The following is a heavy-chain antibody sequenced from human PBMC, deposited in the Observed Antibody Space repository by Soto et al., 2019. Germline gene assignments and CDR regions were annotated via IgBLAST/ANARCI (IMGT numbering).Heavy chain of an antibody. CDR1: GYTFTAYY. J-gene: IGHJ4*02. D-gene: IGHD3-3*01. Sequence: ASVKVSCKASGYTFTAYYMHWVRQAPGQGLEWMGWINPSSGGTNYAQKFQGWVIMTRDTSISTAYMELSRLRSDDTAMYYCARGPGDFWSGYFDYWGQGTLVTVSP. CDR3: ARGPGDFWSGYFDY. CDR2: INPSSGGT. V-gene: IGHV1-2*04.